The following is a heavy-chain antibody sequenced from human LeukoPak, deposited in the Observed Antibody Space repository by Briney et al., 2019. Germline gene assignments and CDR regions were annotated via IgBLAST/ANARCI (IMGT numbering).Heavy chain of an antibody. D-gene: IGHD2-2*01. J-gene: IGHJ5*02. Sequence: PSETLSLTCAVYGGSFSGYYWSWIRQPPGKGLEWIGEINHSGSTNYNPSLKSRVTISVDTSKNQFSLKLSSVTAADTAVYYCARGRGFVVVPAGESWFDPWGQGTLVTVSS. V-gene: IGHV4-34*01. CDR3: ARGRGFVVVPAGESWFDP. CDR2: INHSGST. CDR1: GGSFSGYY.